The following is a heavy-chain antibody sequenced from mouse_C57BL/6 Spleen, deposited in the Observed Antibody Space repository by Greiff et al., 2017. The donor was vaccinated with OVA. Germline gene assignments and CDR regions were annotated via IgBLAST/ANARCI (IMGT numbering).Heavy chain of an antibody. J-gene: IGHJ1*03. CDR2: ISSGSSTI. D-gene: IGHD2-5*01. CDR1: GFTFSDYG. V-gene: IGHV5-17*01. Sequence: EVHLVESGGGLVKPGGSLKLSCAASGFTFSDYGMHWVRQAPEKGLEWVAYISSGSSTIYYADTVKGRFTISRDNAKNTLFLQMTSLRSEDTAMYYCARGGSNYDWYFDVWGTGTTVTVSS. CDR3: ARGGSNYDWYFDV.